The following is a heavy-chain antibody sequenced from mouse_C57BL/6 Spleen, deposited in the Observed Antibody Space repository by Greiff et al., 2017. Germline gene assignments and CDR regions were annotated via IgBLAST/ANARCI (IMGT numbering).Heavy chain of an antibody. J-gene: IGHJ1*03. CDR1: GFTFSDYY. Sequence: EVQVVESEGGLVQPGSSMKLSCTASGFTFSDYYMAWVRQVPEKGLEWVANINYDGSSTYYLDSLKSRFIISRDNAKNILYLQMSSLKSEDTATYYCARDRGTTVVGYFDVWGTGTTVTVSS. CDR3: ARDRGTTVVGYFDV. V-gene: IGHV5-16*01. D-gene: IGHD1-1*01. CDR2: INYDGSST.